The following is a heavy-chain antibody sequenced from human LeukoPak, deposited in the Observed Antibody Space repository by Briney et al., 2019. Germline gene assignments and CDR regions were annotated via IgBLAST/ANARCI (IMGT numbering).Heavy chain of an antibody. CDR3: ASGPYYDFWSGRSYYYYYMDV. D-gene: IGHD3-3*01. V-gene: IGHV4-59*11. J-gene: IGHJ6*03. Sequence: PSETLSLTCTVSGGSISSHYWSWIRQPPGKGLEWIGYIYYSGSTNYNPSLKSRVTISVDTSKNQFSLKLSSVTAADTAVYYCASGPYYDFWSGRSYYYYYMDVCGKGTTVTVSS. CDR1: GGSISSHY. CDR2: IYYSGST.